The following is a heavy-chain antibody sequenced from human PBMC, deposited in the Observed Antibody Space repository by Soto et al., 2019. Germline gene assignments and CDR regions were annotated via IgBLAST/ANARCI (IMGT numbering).Heavy chain of an antibody. CDR2: ISSDGSRT. V-gene: IGHV3-74*01. CDR1: GFTFTNYW. CDR3: ARVPYCDSGDCYSWFDP. D-gene: IGHD2-21*02. Sequence: EVQLVESGGGLVQTGGSLRLSCAASGFTFTNYWIHWVRQTPGEGLVWVSRISSDGSRTTYADSVKGRFTISRDNAKNILYLQMHSLRAEVTAVYFCARVPYCDSGDCYSWFDPWGQGTLVTVSS. J-gene: IGHJ5*02.